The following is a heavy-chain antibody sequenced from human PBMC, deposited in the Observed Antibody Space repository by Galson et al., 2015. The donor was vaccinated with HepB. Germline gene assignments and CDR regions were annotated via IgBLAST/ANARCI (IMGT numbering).Heavy chain of an antibody. CDR2: ISGSSANI. D-gene: IGHD5-18*01. CDR3: ARDPSYGYSYYNYFDY. Sequence: SLRLSCAASGFSFSNYAMNRVRQAPGKGLEWVSYISGSSANIHYADSVKGRFTVSRDNAKNSLFLQMNSLRDEDTAVYYCARDPSYGYSYYNYFDYWGQGTLVTVSS. CDR1: GFSFSNYA. V-gene: IGHV3-48*02. J-gene: IGHJ4*02.